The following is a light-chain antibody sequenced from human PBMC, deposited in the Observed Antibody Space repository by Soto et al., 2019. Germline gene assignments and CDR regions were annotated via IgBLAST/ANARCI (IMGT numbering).Light chain of an antibody. CDR3: QHYSNWPPT. J-gene: IGKJ3*01. V-gene: IGKV3-15*01. CDR1: ESVHRN. CDR2: YAS. Sequence: EVVMTQSPATLSVSPGERVTLSCRASESVHRNLAWYQQKPGQGPSLLIYYASTRATGVPDRFTGSRSGTGFTLTISSLQSEDFGVYHCQHYSNWPPTFGPGTKVEIK.